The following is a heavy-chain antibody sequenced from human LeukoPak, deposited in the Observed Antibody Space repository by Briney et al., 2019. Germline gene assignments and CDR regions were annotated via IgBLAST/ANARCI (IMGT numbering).Heavy chain of an antibody. J-gene: IGHJ4*02. V-gene: IGHV3-74*01. D-gene: IGHD3-22*01. CDR2: INGDASST. CDR1: GLTLSGYG. Sequence: GGSLRLSCAASGLTLSGYGMHWVRQAPGKGLVWVSRINGDASSTCYADSVKGRFTISRDNAKSTLYLQMNSLRVEDTAVYYCASARGKTCGYFEYWGQGTLVTVSS. CDR3: ASARGKTCGYFEY.